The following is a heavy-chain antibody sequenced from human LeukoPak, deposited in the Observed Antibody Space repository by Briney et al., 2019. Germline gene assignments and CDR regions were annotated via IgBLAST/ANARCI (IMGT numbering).Heavy chain of an antibody. J-gene: IGHJ5*02. Sequence: GGSLRLSCAASGFTFSNAWMSWVRQAPGKGLEWVGRIKSKTDGGTTDNAAPVKGRFTISRDDSKNTLYLQMNSLKTEDTAVYYCTTDLVVVAVTGFDPWGQGTLVTVSS. CDR2: IKSKTDGGTT. CDR3: TTDLVVVAVTGFDP. V-gene: IGHV3-15*01. D-gene: IGHD2-15*01. CDR1: GFTFSNAW.